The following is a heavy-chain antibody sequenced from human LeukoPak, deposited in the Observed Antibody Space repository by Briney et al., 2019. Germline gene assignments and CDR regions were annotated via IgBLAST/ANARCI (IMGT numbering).Heavy chain of an antibody. D-gene: IGHD6-19*01. Sequence: GGSLRLSCTASGIVFSRTAMNWARQSRGRWLEWLSAISGGGERTFYADSVRGRFTISRDNSKNMVYLQMNSLRVDDTAIYYCGKDGGQYSSGPEFDPRGQGDLVTVPS. V-gene: IGHV3-23*01. J-gene: IGHJ5*02. CDR3: GKDGGQYSSGPEFDP. CDR1: GIVFSRTA. CDR2: ISGGGERT.